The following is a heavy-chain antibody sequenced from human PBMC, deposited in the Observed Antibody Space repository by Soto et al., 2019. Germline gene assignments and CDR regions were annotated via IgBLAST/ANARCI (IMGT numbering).Heavy chain of an antibody. Sequence: GGSLRLSCAASGFTFSGSAMHWVRQASGKGLEWVGRIRSKANSYATAYAASVKGRFTISRDDSKNTAYLQMNSLKTEDTAVYYCTRPRQQLQVLTYYYYSMDVWGQGTTVTVSS. V-gene: IGHV3-73*01. CDR3: TRPRQQLQVLTYYYYSMDV. CDR1: GFTFSGSA. D-gene: IGHD6-13*01. J-gene: IGHJ6*02. CDR2: IRSKANSYAT.